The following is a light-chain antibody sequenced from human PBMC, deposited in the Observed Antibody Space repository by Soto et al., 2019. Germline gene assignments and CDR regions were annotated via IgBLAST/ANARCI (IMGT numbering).Light chain of an antibody. V-gene: IGLV2-14*01. CDR1: RDDIGAYDY. CDR3: NSYTNSSAVV. CDR2: EVT. Sequence: QSVLTQPASVSGSPGQSITISCAGTRDDIGAYDYVSWYQQHPGNAPKLLVYEVTNRPSGVSDLFSGSKSGNTASLTISGLQAEDEADYYCNSYTNSSAVVFGGGTKVTVL. J-gene: IGLJ2*01.